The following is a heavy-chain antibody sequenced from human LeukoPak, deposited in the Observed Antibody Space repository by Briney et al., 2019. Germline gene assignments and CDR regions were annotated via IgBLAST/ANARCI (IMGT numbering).Heavy chain of an antibody. Sequence: ASVKVSCKASGYTFTGYYMHWVRQAPGQGLEWMGWINPNSGGTNYAQKFQGRVTMTRDTSISTAYMELSGLRSDDTAVYYCARDLGTRMVVVPRTSYDYWGQGTLVTVSS. CDR1: GYTFTGYY. CDR3: ARDLGTRMVVVPRTSYDY. CDR2: INPNSGGT. V-gene: IGHV1-2*02. J-gene: IGHJ4*02. D-gene: IGHD2-2*01.